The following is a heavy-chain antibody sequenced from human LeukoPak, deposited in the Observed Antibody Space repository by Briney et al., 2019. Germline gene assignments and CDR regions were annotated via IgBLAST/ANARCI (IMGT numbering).Heavy chain of an antibody. J-gene: IGHJ1*01. Sequence: SETLSLTCTVSGGSISNYYWSWIRQPPGKGLEWIGYIYYSGSTYYNPSLRSRVTISVDTSKNQYSLNLNSVTAADTAVYYCARALSGTYGLFQHWGQGTLVTVSS. CDR3: ARALSGTYGLFQH. CDR1: GGSISNYY. CDR2: IYYSGST. D-gene: IGHD1-26*01. V-gene: IGHV4-59*01.